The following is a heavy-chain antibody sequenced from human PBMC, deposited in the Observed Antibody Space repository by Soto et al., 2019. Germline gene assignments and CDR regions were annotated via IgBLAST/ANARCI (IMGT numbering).Heavy chain of an antibody. Sequence: PGGSLRLSCAASGFTFSSYAMHWVRQAPGKGLEYVSAISSNGGSTYYANSVKGRFTISRDNSKNTLYLQMGSLRAEDMAVYYCARARSVVVVNDAFDIWGQGTMVPVSS. CDR2: ISSNGGST. J-gene: IGHJ3*02. V-gene: IGHV3-64*01. CDR1: GFTFSSYA. CDR3: ARARSVVVVNDAFDI. D-gene: IGHD2-15*01.